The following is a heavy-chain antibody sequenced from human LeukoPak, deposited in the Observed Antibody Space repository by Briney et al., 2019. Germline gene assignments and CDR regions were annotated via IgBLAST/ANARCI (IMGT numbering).Heavy chain of an antibody. D-gene: IGHD3-9*01. CDR3: ASQGSRDYDILTGYYTRWGMDV. CDR1: GGSISSGDYY. V-gene: IGHV4-30-4*01. J-gene: IGHJ6*02. Sequence: PSETLSLTCTVSGGSISSGDYYWSWIRRPPGKGLEWIGYIYYSGSTYYNPSLKSRVTISVDTSKNQFSLKLSSVTAADTAVYYCASQGSRDYDILTGYYTRWGMDVWGQGTTVTVSS. CDR2: IYYSGST.